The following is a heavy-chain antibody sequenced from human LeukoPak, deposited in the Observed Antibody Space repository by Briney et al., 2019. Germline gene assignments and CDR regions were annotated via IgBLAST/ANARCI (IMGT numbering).Heavy chain of an antibody. Sequence: ASVKVSCKHSGYTFTDSYIHWVRQAPGQGLEWMGWINPNTGGTDYGQNFQGRLTMTRDTLISTAYMELTRLTSDDTAIYYCARGAGWGGYSRYYMDVWGKGTTVTVSS. CDR1: GYTFTDSY. D-gene: IGHD2-15*01. CDR3: ARGAGWGGYSRYYMDV. J-gene: IGHJ6*03. CDR2: INPNTGGT. V-gene: IGHV1-2*02.